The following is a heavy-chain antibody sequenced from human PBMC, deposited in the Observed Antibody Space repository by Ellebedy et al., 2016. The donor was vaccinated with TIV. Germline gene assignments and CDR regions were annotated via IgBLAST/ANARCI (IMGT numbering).Heavy chain of an antibody. Sequence: GESLKISCEASGFTFSSYAMHWVRQAPGKGLEWVAVISTDGSNEYYADSAKGRLTISRDNSKDTFYLQVNSLRAEDTAVYYCAHFLVNTMVRGVLTALDYWGQGALVTVSS. V-gene: IGHV3-30-3*01. CDR3: AHFLVNTMVRGVLTALDY. CDR2: ISTDGSNE. CDR1: GFTFSSYA. J-gene: IGHJ4*02. D-gene: IGHD3-10*01.